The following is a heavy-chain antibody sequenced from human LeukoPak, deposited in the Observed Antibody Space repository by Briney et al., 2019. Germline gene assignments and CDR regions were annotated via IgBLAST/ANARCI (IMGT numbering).Heavy chain of an antibody. CDR1: GFTFSSYW. CDR2: INEDGSDK. CDR3: ARDTYRFFDF. Sequence: GGSLRLSCAASGFTFSSYWMSWVRQAPGKGLEWAANINEDGSDKYYVDSVKGRFTVSRDNAKNSLYLQMKSLRAEDTAIYYCARDTYRFFDFWGQGTLVTVSS. D-gene: IGHD1-1*01. J-gene: IGHJ4*02. V-gene: IGHV3-7*01.